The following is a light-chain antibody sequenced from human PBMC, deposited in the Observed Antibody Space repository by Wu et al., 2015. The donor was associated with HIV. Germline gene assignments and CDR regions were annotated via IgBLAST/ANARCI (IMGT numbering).Light chain of an antibody. CDR3: QQYNNWPPYS. CDR2: GAS. Sequence: EIVMTQSPATLSVSPGEGVTLSCRASQSISSYLAWYQQTPGQAPGLLIYGASTRATGVPARFSGSGSGTQFTLTITDVQSVDSAIYYCQQYNNWPPYSFGQGTKLEI. J-gene: IGKJ2*03. V-gene: IGKV3-15*01. CDR1: QSISSY.